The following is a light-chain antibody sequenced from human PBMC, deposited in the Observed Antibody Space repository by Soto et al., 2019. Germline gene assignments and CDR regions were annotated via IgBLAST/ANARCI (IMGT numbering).Light chain of an antibody. CDR2: DAS. CDR1: QDIRNY. J-gene: IGKJ2*01. Sequence: DIQMTQSPSSLSASVGDRVTLTCQASQDIRNYLNWYQQKPGKAPKLLIYDASNLETGVPSRFSGSGSGTDFTFTISSLQPEDFATYYCQQSYKIPPTFGQGTKVEIK. CDR3: QQSYKIPPT. V-gene: IGKV1-33*01.